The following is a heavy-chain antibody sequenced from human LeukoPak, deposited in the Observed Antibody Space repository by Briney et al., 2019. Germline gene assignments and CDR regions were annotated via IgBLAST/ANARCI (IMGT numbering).Heavy chain of an antibody. CDR1: GGSISSYF. CDR2: ISYSGNT. Sequence: SETLSLTCTVSGGSISSYFWSWLRQPPGKRLKWIGYISYSGNTDYNPSLKSRVTLSVDTSKNRLSLKLSSVTAADTAVYYCARKSSRGGFNGYDYWYFDLWGRGTLVTVSS. V-gene: IGHV4-59*08. D-gene: IGHD5-12*01. J-gene: IGHJ2*01. CDR3: ARKSSRGGFNGYDYWYFDL.